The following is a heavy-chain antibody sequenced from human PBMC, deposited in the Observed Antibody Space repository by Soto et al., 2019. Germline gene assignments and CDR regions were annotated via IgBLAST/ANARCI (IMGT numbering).Heavy chain of an antibody. V-gene: IGHV1-46*01. D-gene: IGHD2-2*01. CDR2: INPSGDTT. CDR1: AYTFTSYY. Sequence: QVQLVQSGAEMKKPGASVKVSCKASAYTFTSYYMHWVRQAPGQGLEWMGIINPSGDTTRYAQRFQRRVIMTSEPTTSTVYMELSSLRADDTAVDYCARDRCTSPNCYCEHGMDVWGQGTTVTVSS. J-gene: IGHJ6*02. CDR3: ARDRCTSPNCYCEHGMDV.